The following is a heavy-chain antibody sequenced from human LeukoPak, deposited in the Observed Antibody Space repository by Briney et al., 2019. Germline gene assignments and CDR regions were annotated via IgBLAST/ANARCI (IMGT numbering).Heavy chain of an antibody. CDR3: ARDRRYYYDSSGYWGRLDAFGI. J-gene: IGHJ3*02. CDR1: GYTFTGYY. D-gene: IGHD3-22*01. Sequence: AASVKVSCKASGYTFTGYYMHWVRQAPGQGLEWMGRINPNSGGTNYAQKFQGRVTMTRDSSISTAYMELSRLRSDDTAVYYCARDRRYYYDSSGYWGRLDAFGIWGQGTMVTVSS. CDR2: INPNSGGT. V-gene: IGHV1-2*06.